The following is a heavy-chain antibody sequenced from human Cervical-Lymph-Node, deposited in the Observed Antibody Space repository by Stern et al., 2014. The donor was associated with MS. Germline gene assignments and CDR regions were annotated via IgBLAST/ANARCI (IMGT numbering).Heavy chain of an antibody. J-gene: IGHJ3*02. Sequence: EVQLVESGGGLVQPGGSLRLSCAASGFTFSDHYMDWVRQAPGKGLEWVARIRNKATSYTTEYAASGKGRFTISRDDSKSSLYLHMNSLNTEDTAIYFCARDSTKYAFDIWGQGTMVTVSS. CDR3: ARDSTKYAFDI. V-gene: IGHV3-72*01. CDR2: IRNKATSYTT. CDR1: GFTFSDHY.